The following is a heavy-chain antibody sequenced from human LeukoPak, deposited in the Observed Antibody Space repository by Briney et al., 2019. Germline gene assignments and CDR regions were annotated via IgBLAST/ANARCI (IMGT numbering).Heavy chain of an antibody. J-gene: IGHJ6*02. D-gene: IGHD6-13*01. CDR1: GGSISSGGYY. CDR3: ARAVSSSWYYYYGMDV. V-gene: IGHV4-30-2*01. CDR2: IYHSGST. Sequence: SETLSLTCAVSGGSISSGGYYWSWIRQPPGKGLEWIGYIYHSGSTYYNPSLKSRVTISVDRSKNQFSLKLSSVTAADTAVYYCARAVSSSWYYYYGMDVWGQGTTVTVSS.